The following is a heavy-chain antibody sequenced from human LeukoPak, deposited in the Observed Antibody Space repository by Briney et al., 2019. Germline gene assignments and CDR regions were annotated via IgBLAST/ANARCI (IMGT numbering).Heavy chain of an antibody. D-gene: IGHD3-10*01. J-gene: IGHJ4*02. Sequence: SETLSLTCTVSGGSISSSSYYWGWIRQPPGKGLECIGSIYYSGSTYYNSSLKSRVTMSVDMSKDQFSLILTSVTAADTAVYYCARHLGSSGSYPFDYWGQGTLVTVYS. V-gene: IGHV4-39*01. CDR3: ARHLGSSGSYPFDY. CDR2: IYYSGST. CDR1: GGSISSSSYY.